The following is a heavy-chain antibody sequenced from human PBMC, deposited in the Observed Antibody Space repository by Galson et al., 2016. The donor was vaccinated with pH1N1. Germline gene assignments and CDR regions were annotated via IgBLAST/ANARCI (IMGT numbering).Heavy chain of an antibody. Sequence: RLSCAASGFIFSQYGMHWVRQAPGKGLEWVAFISYDGTYKYYGDSVKGRFTISRDNSKNTVHLQMNSLRADDTAVYYCARAPPTFNNRGWAFDVWGQGTMVSVSS. D-gene: IGHD1/OR15-1a*01. CDR1: GFIFSQYG. J-gene: IGHJ3*01. V-gene: IGHV3-30*03. CDR2: ISYDGTYK. CDR3: ARAPPTFNNRGWAFDV.